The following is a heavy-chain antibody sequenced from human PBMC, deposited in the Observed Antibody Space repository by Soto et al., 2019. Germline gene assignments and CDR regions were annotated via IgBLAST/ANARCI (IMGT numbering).Heavy chain of an antibody. J-gene: IGHJ5*02. D-gene: IGHD4-17*01. Sequence: GGSLRLSCAASGFTVSNSYMSWVRQAPGKGQEYVSVIYSGGGTYYADSVKGRFTISRDNSKNTLYLQMNSLGAEDTAVYYCARSTTRTNYADYFDPWGQGTLVTVS. CDR2: IYSGGGT. CDR1: GFTVSNSY. CDR3: ARSTTRTNYADYFDP. V-gene: IGHV3-66*01.